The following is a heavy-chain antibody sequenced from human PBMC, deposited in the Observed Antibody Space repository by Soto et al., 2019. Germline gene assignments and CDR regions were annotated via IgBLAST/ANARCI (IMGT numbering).Heavy chain of an antibody. D-gene: IGHD3-22*01. Sequence: GCLRLTCSASGFNFSIYAMHCVRQDKGKGLEYVSSISTNGGSTDYADSVKGRFTISRDNSKNTVYLQMSSLRVEDTAVYYCVKGEYYYDSSGYYPFDYWGQGTLVTVSS. CDR2: ISTNGGST. V-gene: IGHV3-64D*06. CDR3: VKGEYYYDSSGYYPFDY. CDR1: GFNFSIYA. J-gene: IGHJ4*02.